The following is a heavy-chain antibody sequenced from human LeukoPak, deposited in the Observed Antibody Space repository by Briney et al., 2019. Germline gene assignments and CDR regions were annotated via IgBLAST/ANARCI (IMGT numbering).Heavy chain of an antibody. CDR2: ISSSGSTI. D-gene: IGHD2-2*01. CDR1: GFTFSSYE. Sequence: GGSLRLSCAASGFTFSSYEMNWVRQAPGKGLEWVSYISSSGSTIYYADSVKGRFTISRDNAKNSLYLQMNSLRAEDTAVYYCARECSSTSCQDAFDIRGQGTMVTVSS. V-gene: IGHV3-48*03. J-gene: IGHJ3*02. CDR3: ARECSSTSCQDAFDI.